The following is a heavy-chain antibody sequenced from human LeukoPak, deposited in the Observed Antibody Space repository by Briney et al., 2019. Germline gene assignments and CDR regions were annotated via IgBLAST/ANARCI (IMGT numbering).Heavy chain of an antibody. CDR1: GGSISSGSYY. D-gene: IGHD3-3*01. J-gene: IGHJ6*04. CDR3: AQTYYDFWSGPNRMDV. Sequence: SETLSLTCTVSGGSISSGSYYWSWLRQPAGTGLEWLGRIYTSGSTNYNPSLKSRVTISVDTSKNQFSLKLSSVTAADTAVYYCAQTYYDFWSGPNRMDVWGKGTTVTVSS. V-gene: IGHV4-61*02. CDR2: IYTSGST.